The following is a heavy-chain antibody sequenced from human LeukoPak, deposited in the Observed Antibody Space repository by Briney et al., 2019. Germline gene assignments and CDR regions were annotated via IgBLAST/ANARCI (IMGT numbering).Heavy chain of an antibody. J-gene: IGHJ4*02. CDR1: GFTFKRYA. Sequence: GGSLRLSCAASGFTFKRYAMHWVRQAPGKGLEWVTVMSYDGNISYYADSVKGRFTISRDNPNDTLYLQMNSLRADDTAIYYCTRGRSAYGSGSYSAYWGPGTLVTVSS. D-gene: IGHD3-10*01. CDR3: TRGRSAYGSGSYSAY. CDR2: MSYDGNIS. V-gene: IGHV3-30*04.